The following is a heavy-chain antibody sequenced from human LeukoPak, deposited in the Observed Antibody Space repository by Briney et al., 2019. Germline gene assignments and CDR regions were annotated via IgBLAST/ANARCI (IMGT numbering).Heavy chain of an antibody. CDR3: ASLEWLAYFDY. CDR1: GGSFSGYY. D-gene: IGHD6-19*01. Sequence: PSETLSLTCAVYGGSFSGYYWSWIRQPPGKGLEWIGEINHSGSTNYNPSLKSRVTIPVDTSKNQFSLKLSSVTAADTAVYYCASLEWLAYFDYWGQGTLVTVSS. CDR2: INHSGST. V-gene: IGHV4-34*01. J-gene: IGHJ4*02.